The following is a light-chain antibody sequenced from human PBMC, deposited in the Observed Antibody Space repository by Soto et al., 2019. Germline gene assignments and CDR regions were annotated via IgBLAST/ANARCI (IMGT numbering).Light chain of an antibody. V-gene: IGKV1-9*01. CDR1: QSVSSNY. CDR2: EES. J-gene: IGKJ4*01. CDR3: QQVKSYPRT. Sequence: LTQSPATLSLSPAERATLSCRSSQSVSSNYLAWYQQKPGNPPKLLIYEESTLHSGVPSRFSGRKAGTQFILTIDSLQTEDFATYYCQQVKSYPRTFGGGTKVDIK.